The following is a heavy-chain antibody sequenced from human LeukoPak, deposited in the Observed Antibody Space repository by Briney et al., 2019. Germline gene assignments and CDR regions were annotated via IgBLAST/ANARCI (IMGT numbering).Heavy chain of an antibody. V-gene: IGHV4-39*07. Sequence: PSETLSLTCTVSGGSISSSSYYWGWIRQPPGKGLEWIGSIYYSGSTYYNPSLKSRVTISVDTSKNQFSLKLSSVTAADTAVYYCARAAAMEKLFDYWGQGTLVTVSS. CDR2: IYYSGST. CDR3: ARAAAMEKLFDY. CDR1: GGSISSSSYY. D-gene: IGHD5-18*01. J-gene: IGHJ4*02.